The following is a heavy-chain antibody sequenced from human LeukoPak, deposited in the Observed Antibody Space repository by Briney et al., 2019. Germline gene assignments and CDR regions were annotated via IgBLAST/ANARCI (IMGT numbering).Heavy chain of an antibody. V-gene: IGHV3-30*02. Sequence: PGGSLRLSCAASGFTFSSYGMHWVRQAPGKGLEWVAVIWYDGSNKYYADSVKGRFTISRDNSKNTLYLQMNSLRAEDTAVYYCAKGPKYGSGSYFDYWGQGTLVTVSS. CDR1: GFTFSSYG. CDR3: AKGPKYGSGSYFDY. CDR2: IWYDGSNK. J-gene: IGHJ4*03. D-gene: IGHD3-10*01.